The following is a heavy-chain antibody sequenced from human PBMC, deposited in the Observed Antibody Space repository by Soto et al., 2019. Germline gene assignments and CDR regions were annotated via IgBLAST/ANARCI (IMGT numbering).Heavy chain of an antibody. CDR2: IVPCASFT. CDR1: GYSFTSYW. V-gene: IGHV5-10-1*04. CDR3: ARTAAAGKYYYGVDV. J-gene: IGHJ6*01. Sequence: GESLKISCKGSGYSFTSYWISWVRQMPGKGLEWLGWIVPCASFTNYSPSFQGQVTISADKSFPTAYLQWISLKASDTALYYCARTAAAGKYYYGVDVWGQGTTVTVSS. D-gene: IGHD6-13*01.